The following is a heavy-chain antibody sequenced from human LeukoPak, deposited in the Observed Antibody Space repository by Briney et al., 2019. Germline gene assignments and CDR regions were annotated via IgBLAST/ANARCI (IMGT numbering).Heavy chain of an antibody. Sequence: PSETLSLTCTVSGGSINHYYWSWIRQPAGKGLEWIGRIYTRGSTNYNPSLKSRVTMSVDTSKNQFSLKLSSVTAADTAVYYCARGRYCSAVLCSGVDAFDIWGQGTMVSVSS. CDR3: ARGRYCSAVLCSGVDAFDI. J-gene: IGHJ3*02. CDR1: GGSINHYY. D-gene: IGHD2-15*01. V-gene: IGHV4-4*07. CDR2: IYTRGST.